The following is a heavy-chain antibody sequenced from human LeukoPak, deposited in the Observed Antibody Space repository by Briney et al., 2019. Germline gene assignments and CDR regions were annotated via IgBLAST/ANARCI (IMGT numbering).Heavy chain of an antibody. J-gene: IGHJ4*02. Sequence: PSETLPLTCAVSGGSISSSSYYWGWIRQPPGKELEWIGSIYYSGSTYYNPSLKSRVTISVDTSKNQFSLKLSSVTAADTAVYYCARDSSSSGGSFDYWGQGTLVTVSS. V-gene: IGHV4-39*07. D-gene: IGHD6-6*01. CDR1: GGSISSSSYY. CDR3: ARDSSSSGGSFDY. CDR2: IYYSGST.